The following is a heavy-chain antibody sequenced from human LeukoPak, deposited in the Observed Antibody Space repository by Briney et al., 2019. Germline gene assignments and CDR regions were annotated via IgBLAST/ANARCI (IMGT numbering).Heavy chain of an antibody. CDR1: GYTFTSYD. D-gene: IGHD3-16*01. V-gene: IGHV1-8*01. Sequence: ASVKVSCKASGYTFTSYDINWVRQATGQGLEWTGWMNPNSGNTGYAQKFQGRVTMTRNTSISTAYMELSSLRSEDTAVYYCARGRRFGESPDYWGQGTLVTVSS. CDR3: ARGRRFGESPDY. CDR2: MNPNSGNT. J-gene: IGHJ4*02.